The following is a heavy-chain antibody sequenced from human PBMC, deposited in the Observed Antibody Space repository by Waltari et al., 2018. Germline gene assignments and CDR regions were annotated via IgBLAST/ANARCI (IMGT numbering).Heavy chain of an antibody. CDR3: ARATYYDFSSGYSFDN. D-gene: IGHD3-3*01. CDR2: ISSSGQT. V-gene: IGHV4-59*01. J-gene: IGHJ4*02. CDR1: GGSISNYN. Sequence: QVQLQESGPGLVKLSETLSPTCSASGGSISNYNRYWIRQNPGKGLEWIGYISSSGQTNYNPSLKSRVSVSLDTSKTRFSLRLSSVTAADTAVYYCARATYYDFSSGYSFDNWGQGTLVTVSS.